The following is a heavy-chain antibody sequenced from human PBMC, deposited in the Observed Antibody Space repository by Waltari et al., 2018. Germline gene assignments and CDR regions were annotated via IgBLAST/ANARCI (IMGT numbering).Heavy chain of an antibody. V-gene: IGHV3-7*04. D-gene: IGHD3-10*01. Sequence: EVQLVESGGDLVQPGGSLRLSCAASGFSFSSYWLGWVRQAPGKGLEWVANINPNGNDKYYVDSVEGRFTISKDNARNSLYLQMNNLRVEDTAMYYCTRGARGADWGQGTLVTVSS. CDR3: TRGARGAD. CDR2: INPNGNDK. J-gene: IGHJ4*02. CDR1: GFSFSSYW.